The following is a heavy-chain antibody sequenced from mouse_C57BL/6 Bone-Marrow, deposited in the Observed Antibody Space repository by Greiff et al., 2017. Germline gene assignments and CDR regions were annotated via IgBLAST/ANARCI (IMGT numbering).Heavy chain of an antibody. CDR1: GFTFSSYG. V-gene: IGHV5-6*02. Sequence: EVMLVESGGDLVKPGGSLKLSCAASGFTFSSYGMSWVRQTPDKRLEWVATISSGGSYTYYPDSVKGRFTISRDNAKNTLYLQMSSLKSEDTAMYYCARRGEKWFLPDYWGQGTTLTVSS. CDR2: ISSGGSYT. J-gene: IGHJ2*01. D-gene: IGHD2-3*01. CDR3: ARRGEKWFLPDY.